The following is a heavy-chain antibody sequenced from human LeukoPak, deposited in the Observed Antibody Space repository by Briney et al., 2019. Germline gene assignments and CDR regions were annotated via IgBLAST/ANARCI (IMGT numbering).Heavy chain of an antibody. Sequence: SETLSLTCAVYGGSFSGYYWSWIRQPPGKGLEWIGEINHSGGTNYNPSLKSRVTISVDTSKNQFSLKLSSVTAADTAVYYCARSRPYGMDVWGQGTTVTVSS. CDR1: GGSFSGYY. J-gene: IGHJ6*02. D-gene: IGHD6-13*01. CDR2: INHSGGT. V-gene: IGHV4-34*01. CDR3: ARSRPYGMDV.